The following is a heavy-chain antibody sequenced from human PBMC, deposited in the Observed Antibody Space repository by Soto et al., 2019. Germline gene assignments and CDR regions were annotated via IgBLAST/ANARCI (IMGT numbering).Heavy chain of an antibody. Sequence: GGSLRLSCAASGFTVSSNYMSWVRQTPGKGLEWVSVIYSGGSTYYADSVKGRFTISRDNSKNTLYLQMNSLRAEDTAVYYCARDKSSGWPRYYYYGMDVWGQGTTVTVSS. CDR2: IYSGGST. J-gene: IGHJ6*02. CDR1: GFTVSSNY. V-gene: IGHV3-53*01. D-gene: IGHD6-19*01. CDR3: ARDKSSGWPRYYYYGMDV.